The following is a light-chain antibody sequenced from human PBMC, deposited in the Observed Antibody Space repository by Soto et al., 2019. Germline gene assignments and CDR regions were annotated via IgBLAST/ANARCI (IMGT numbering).Light chain of an antibody. CDR2: DVS. CDR1: SSDVGDYDY. Sequence: QSVLTQPASVSGSPGQSITISCTGTSSDVGDYDYVSWYQQHPGKAPKLMIFDVSNRPSGVSDRFSGSKSGSTASLTISGLQAEDEADYYCSSYTSSTTLSWVFGGGTKVTVL. V-gene: IGLV2-14*03. CDR3: SSYTSSTTLSWV. J-gene: IGLJ3*02.